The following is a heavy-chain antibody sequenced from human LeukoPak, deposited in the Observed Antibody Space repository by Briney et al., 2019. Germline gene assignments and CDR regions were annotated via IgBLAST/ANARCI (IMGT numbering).Heavy chain of an antibody. D-gene: IGHD4-17*01. J-gene: IGHJ4*02. V-gene: IGHV4-30-4*01. CDR3: ARDPATTYGGNSGSVDY. CDR2: IYYSGST. Sequence: SETLSLTCTVSGGSISSGDYYWSWIRQPPGTGLEWIGYIYYSGSTYYNPSLKSRVTISVDTSKNQFSLKLSSVTAADTAVYYCARDPATTYGGNSGSVDYWGQGTPVTVSS. CDR1: GGSISSGDYY.